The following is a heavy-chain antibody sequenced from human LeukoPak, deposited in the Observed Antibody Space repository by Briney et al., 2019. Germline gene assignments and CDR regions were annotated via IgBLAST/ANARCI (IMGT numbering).Heavy chain of an antibody. Sequence: ASVKVSCKASGYTFTSYYMHWVRQALGQGLEWMGIINPSGGSTSYAQKFQGRVTMTRDTSTSTVYMELSSLRSEDTAVYYCAREIYDSSGYSQTYFDYWGQGTLVTVSS. CDR2: INPSGGST. D-gene: IGHD3-22*01. J-gene: IGHJ4*02. CDR1: GYTFTSYY. V-gene: IGHV1-46*01. CDR3: AREIYDSSGYSQTYFDY.